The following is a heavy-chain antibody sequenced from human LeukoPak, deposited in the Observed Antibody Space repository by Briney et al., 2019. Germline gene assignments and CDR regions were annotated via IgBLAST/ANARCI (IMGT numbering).Heavy chain of an antibody. V-gene: IGHV3-33*01. D-gene: IGHD6-19*01. CDR3: ARALDSYSSGWYGGELDY. CDR2: IWYDETNK. CDR1: GFTFSSHG. Sequence: GRSLRLSCAASGFTFSSHGMHWVRQAPGKGLEWVAFIWYDETNKYYADSVKGRFTISRDNSKNALYLQVNRLRAEDTAVYYCARALDSYSSGWYGGELDYWGQGTLVTVSS. J-gene: IGHJ4*02.